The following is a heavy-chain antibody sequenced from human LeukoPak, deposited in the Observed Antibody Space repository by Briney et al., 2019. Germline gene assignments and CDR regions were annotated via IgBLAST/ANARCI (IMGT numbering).Heavy chain of an antibody. J-gene: IGHJ4*02. Sequence: ASVTVSFMSSGYTFTSYGISWVRQAPGQGRAWMGWINAYNGNTNYAQKLQGRVTMTTDTSTSTAYMELRSLRSDDTAVYYCARVPSLLLWFGEFIDYWGQGTLVTVSS. CDR1: GYTFTSYG. D-gene: IGHD3-10*01. CDR2: INAYNGNT. V-gene: IGHV1-18*01. CDR3: ARVPSLLLWFGEFIDY.